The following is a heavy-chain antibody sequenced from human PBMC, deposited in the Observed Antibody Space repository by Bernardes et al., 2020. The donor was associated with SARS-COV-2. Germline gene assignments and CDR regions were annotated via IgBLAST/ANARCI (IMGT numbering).Heavy chain of an antibody. J-gene: IGHJ4*02. V-gene: IGHV3-23*01. CDR3: AKDMQCTY. D-gene: IGHD2-2*01. CDR1: GFTFSSSA. CDR2: ISSSGSNT. Sequence: GGSLRLSCATSGFTFSSSAMGWVRQAPGKGLEWVSLISSSGSNTYYADSVKGRFTVSRDNSNNTLYLQMNSLRAEDTAVYYCAKDMQCTYWGQGTLVTVYS.